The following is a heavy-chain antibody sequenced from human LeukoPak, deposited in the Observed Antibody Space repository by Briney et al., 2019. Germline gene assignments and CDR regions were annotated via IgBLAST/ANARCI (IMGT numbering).Heavy chain of an antibody. CDR2: IYYSGST. D-gene: IGHD1-7*01. J-gene: IGHJ4*02. CDR3: ARVYGNFRNYFDY. CDR1: GGSISSYY. Sequence: PSETLSLTCTVSGGSISSYYWSWIRQPPGKGLEWIGYIYYSGSTNYNPSLKSRVTISVDTSKNQFSLKLSSVTAADTAIYYCARVYGNFRNYFDYWGQGTLVTVSP. V-gene: IGHV4-59*12.